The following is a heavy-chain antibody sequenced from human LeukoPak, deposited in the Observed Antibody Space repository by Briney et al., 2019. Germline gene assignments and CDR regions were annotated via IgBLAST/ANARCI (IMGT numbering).Heavy chain of an antibody. CDR2: INHSGST. D-gene: IGHD3-22*01. CDR1: GGSFSGYY. V-gene: IGHV4-34*01. Sequence: SETLSLTCAVYGGSFSGYYWSWIRQPPGKGLEWIGEINHSGSTNYNTSLKSRVTISVDTSKNQFSLKLSSVTAADTAVYYCAGRTYYYDSSGYYFDYWGQGTLVTVSS. J-gene: IGHJ4*02. CDR3: AGRTYYYDSSGYYFDY.